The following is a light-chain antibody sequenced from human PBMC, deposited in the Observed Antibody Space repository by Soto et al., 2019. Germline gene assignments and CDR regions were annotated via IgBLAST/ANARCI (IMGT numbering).Light chain of an antibody. CDR2: DAS. J-gene: IGKJ1*01. V-gene: IGKV1-5*01. CDR1: QSISSW. CDR3: QQFNTSPWT. Sequence: DIQITQSPSTLSASVGDRVTITCRASQSISSWLAWYQQKPGKAPKLLIYDASSLESGVPSRFSGSGSGTEFTLTISSLQPDDFETYYCQQFNTSPWTFGQGTKVDIK.